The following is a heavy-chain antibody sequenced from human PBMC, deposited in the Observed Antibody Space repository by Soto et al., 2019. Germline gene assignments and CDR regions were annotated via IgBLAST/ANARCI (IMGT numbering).Heavy chain of an antibody. CDR2: ISSSSSYI. D-gene: IGHD3-22*01. V-gene: IGHV3-21*01. CDR3: ARDKFIGYDSSGPPIVYAFDI. J-gene: IGHJ3*02. CDR1: GFTFSSYS. Sequence: PGGSLRLSCAASGFTFSSYSMNWIRQAPGKGLEWVSSISSSSSYIYYADSVKGRFTISRDNAKNSLYLQMNSLRAEDTAVYYCARDKFIGYDSSGPPIVYAFDIWGQGTMVTVSS.